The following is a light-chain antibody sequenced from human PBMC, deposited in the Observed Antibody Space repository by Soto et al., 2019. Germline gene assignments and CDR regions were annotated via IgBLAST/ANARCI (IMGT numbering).Light chain of an antibody. V-gene: IGKV3-20*01. Sequence: EIVLTQSPGTLSLSPGERATLSCRASQSVSSSYLAWYQKKSGQAPRLLIYVASSRATGIPDRFTGSGSGTDFTLTISRLEPEDFAVYYCQQYGSSPTFGQGTKVEIK. CDR3: QQYGSSPT. CDR2: VAS. CDR1: QSVSSSY. J-gene: IGKJ1*01.